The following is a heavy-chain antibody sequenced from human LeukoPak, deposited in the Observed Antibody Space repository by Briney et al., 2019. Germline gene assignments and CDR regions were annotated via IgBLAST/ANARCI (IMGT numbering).Heavy chain of an antibody. Sequence: SGKSLRLSCAASGFTFSSSGMHWVRQTPGKGLEWVAVISYDGSNKYYADSVKGRFSISRDSSKSTLFLQMNSLRTEDTAVYYCAKGSVHTGYGLKWIQPPDLLGGFDYWGQGTLVTVSS. CDR1: GFTFSSSG. D-gene: IGHD5-18*01. J-gene: IGHJ4*02. CDR3: AKGSVHTGYGLKWIQPPDLLGGFDY. V-gene: IGHV3-30*18. CDR2: ISYDGSNK.